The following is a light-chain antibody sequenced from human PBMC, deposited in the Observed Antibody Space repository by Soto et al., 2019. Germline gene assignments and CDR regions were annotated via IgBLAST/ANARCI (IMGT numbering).Light chain of an antibody. CDR3: QQLNSYPLT. CDR2: AAS. Sequence: DIQLTQSPSFLSASVGDRVTITCRASQGISSYLAWYQQKPGKAPKLLIYAASTLQSGVPSRFTGSGSGTEFTLTISSLQPEDFANHYCQQLNSYPLTFGPGTKVDIK. J-gene: IGKJ3*01. V-gene: IGKV1-9*01. CDR1: QGISSY.